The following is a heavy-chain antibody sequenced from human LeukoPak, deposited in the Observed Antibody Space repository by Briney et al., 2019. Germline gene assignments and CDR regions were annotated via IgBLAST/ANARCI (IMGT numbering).Heavy chain of an antibody. CDR3: ARARYYYDSSGYYYVWFDP. Sequence: SVKVSCKASGGTFSSYAISWVRQAPGQGLEWMGGIIPIFGTANYAQKFQGRVTITTDESTSTAYMELSSLRSEDTAVYYCARARYYYDSSGYYYVWFDPWGQGTLVTVSS. CDR2: IIPIFGTA. J-gene: IGHJ5*02. V-gene: IGHV1-69*05. D-gene: IGHD3-22*01. CDR1: GGTFSSYA.